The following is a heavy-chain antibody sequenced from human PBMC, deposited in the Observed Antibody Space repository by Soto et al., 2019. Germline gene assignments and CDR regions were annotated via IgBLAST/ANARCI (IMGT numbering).Heavy chain of an antibody. Sequence: QVQLQQWGAGLLKPSETLSLTCAVYGGSFSGYYWSWIRQPPGKGLEWIGEINHSGSTNYNPSLKRRVTISVDTSKNQFSLQLSSVTAADTAVYYCARSRTEDTYYFDYWGQGTLVTVSS. D-gene: IGHD5-18*01. CDR3: ARSRTEDTYYFDY. J-gene: IGHJ4*02. CDR2: INHSGST. V-gene: IGHV4-34*01. CDR1: GGSFSGYY.